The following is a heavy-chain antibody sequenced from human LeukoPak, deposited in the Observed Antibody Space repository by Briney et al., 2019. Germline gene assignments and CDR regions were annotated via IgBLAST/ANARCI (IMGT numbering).Heavy chain of an antibody. J-gene: IGHJ4*02. V-gene: IGHV4-34*01. CDR1: GGSFSGYY. D-gene: IGHD6-6*01. Sequence: NPSETLSLTCAVYGGSFSGYYWSWIRQPPGKGLEWIGEINHSGSTNCNPSLKSRVTISVDTSKNQFSLKLSSVTAADTAVYYCARAPLLIAARRFVWGQGTLVTVSS. CDR2: INHSGST. CDR3: ARAPLLIAARRFV.